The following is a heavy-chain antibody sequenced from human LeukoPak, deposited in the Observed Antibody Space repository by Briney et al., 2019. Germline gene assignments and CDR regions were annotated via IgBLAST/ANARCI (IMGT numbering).Heavy chain of an antibody. CDR3: PRDLLWFRELSASGY. V-gene: IGHV1-18*01. J-gene: IGHJ4*02. Sequence: GASVKVSCKASGYTFTSYGISWVRQAPGQGLEWMGWISAYNGNTNYAQKLQGRVTMTTDTSTSTAYMELRSLRSDDTAVYYCPRDLLWFRELSASGYWGQGTLVTVSS. CDR2: ISAYNGNT. CDR1: GYTFTSYG. D-gene: IGHD3-10*01.